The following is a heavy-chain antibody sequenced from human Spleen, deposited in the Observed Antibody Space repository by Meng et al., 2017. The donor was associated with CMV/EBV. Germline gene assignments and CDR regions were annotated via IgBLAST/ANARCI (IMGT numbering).Heavy chain of an antibody. J-gene: IGHJ5*02. CDR3: ARRYCTNGVCSSYWTDWFDP. CDR1: FRIYA. CDR2: MHPKSGST. D-gene: IGHD2-8*01. Sequence: FRIYAINWVHQATGQGLEWMGWMHPKSGSTLHSQKFQGRVTMTRNTSISTAYMELSSLRSEDTAVYYCARRYCTNGVCSSYWTDWFDPWGQGTLVTVSS. V-gene: IGHV1-8*01.